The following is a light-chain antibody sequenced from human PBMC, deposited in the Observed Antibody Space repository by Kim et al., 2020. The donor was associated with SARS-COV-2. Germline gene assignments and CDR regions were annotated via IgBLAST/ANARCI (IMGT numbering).Light chain of an antibody. J-gene: IGLJ2*01. CDR2: DDS. Sequence: APGKTATITCGGNNIGSKSVYCYQQKSGQAPVLVVFDDSDRPSGITERFSVSRSGNTATLTVIRVEAGDEADYYCQVWDTNSDHVVFGGGTQLTVL. V-gene: IGLV3-21*03. CDR3: QVWDTNSDHVV. CDR1: NIGSKS.